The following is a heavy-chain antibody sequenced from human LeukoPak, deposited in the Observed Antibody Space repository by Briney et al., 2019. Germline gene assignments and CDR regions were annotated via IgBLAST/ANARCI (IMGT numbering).Heavy chain of an antibody. D-gene: IGHD5-18*01. V-gene: IGHV1-24*01. CDR2: FDPEDGET. Sequence: ASVKVSCKVSGYTLTELSMHGVRPAPGKGRERMGGFDPEDGETIYAQKFQGRVTMTEDTSTDTAYMELSSLRSEDTAVYYCARALVGYSYGYGYYFDYWGQGTLVTVSS. J-gene: IGHJ4*02. CDR1: GYTLTELS. CDR3: ARALVGYSYGYGYYFDY.